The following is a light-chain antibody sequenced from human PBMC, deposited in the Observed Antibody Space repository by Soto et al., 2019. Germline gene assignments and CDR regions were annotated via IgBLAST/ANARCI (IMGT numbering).Light chain of an antibody. CDR2: DVS. CDR1: SSDVGGYNY. V-gene: IGLV2-14*01. J-gene: IGLJ1*01. CDR3: SSYTSSFYV. Sequence: QSALTQPASVSGSPGQSITISCTGTSSDVGGYNYVSWYQQHPGKAPKLMIYDVSNRPSGASNRFSGSKSGNTASLTISGLQAEHEADYYCSSYTSSFYVFGTGTKLTVL.